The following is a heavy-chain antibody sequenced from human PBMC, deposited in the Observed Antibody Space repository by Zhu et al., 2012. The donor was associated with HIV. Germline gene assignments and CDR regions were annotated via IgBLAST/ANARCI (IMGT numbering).Heavy chain of an antibody. D-gene: IGHD6-13*01. CDR1: GGSISSSDYY. CDR3: ASTTISPAGRHYYYYIDS. V-gene: IGHV4-30-4*08. CDR2: IYYSGST. Sequence: QVQLQESGPGLVKPSQTLSLTCTMSGGSISSSDYYWSWIRQPPGKGLEWIGYIYYSGSTYYNPSLKSRVTISVDTSKNQFSLNLNSVTAADTAVYYCASTTISPAGRHYYYYIDSGQRDHGHRLL. J-gene: IGHJ6*03.